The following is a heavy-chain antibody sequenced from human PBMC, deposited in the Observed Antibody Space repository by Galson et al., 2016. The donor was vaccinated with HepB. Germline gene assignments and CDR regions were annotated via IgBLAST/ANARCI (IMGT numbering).Heavy chain of an antibody. D-gene: IGHD3-16*01. J-gene: IGHJ4*02. CDR2: ISGDGSRT. CDR3: ARDGGYAVDHLDH. CDR1: GFTFSTYW. V-gene: IGHV3-74*01. Sequence: SLRLSCAASGFTFSTYWMHWVRQAPGKGPLWVSGISGDGSRTTCADSVKGRFTISRDNSKNTIDLQMNSLRPEDTAVYYCARDGGYAVDHLDHWGQGTLVAVSS.